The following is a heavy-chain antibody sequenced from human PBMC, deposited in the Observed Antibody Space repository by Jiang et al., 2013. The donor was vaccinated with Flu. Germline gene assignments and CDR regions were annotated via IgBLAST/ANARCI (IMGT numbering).Heavy chain of an antibody. V-gene: IGHV3-23*01. D-gene: IGHD4-17*01. J-gene: IGHJ4*02. CDR1: GFTFSNYA. CDR2: MSPTGAST. Sequence: AASGFTFSNYAMSWVRQAPAKGLEWVSTMSPTGASTYFADSVKGRFTISRDNSKNTLYLQMNSLRAEDTAIYYCAKDLGNYGDLPFDCWGQGTLVTVSS. CDR3: AKDLGNYGDLPFDC.